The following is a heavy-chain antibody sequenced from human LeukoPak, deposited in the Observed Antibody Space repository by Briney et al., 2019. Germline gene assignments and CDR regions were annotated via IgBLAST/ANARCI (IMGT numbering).Heavy chain of an antibody. CDR3: AKDLGLQSGNFDY. J-gene: IGHJ4*02. V-gene: IGHV3-30*04. CDR2: ISYDGSNK. CDR1: GFTFSSYA. Sequence: GGSLRLSCAASGFTFSSYAMHWVRQAPGKGLEWVAVISYDGSNKYYADSVKGRFTISRDNSKNTPYLQMNSLRAEDTAVYYCAKDLGLQSGNFDYWGQGTLVTVSS. D-gene: IGHD5-24*01.